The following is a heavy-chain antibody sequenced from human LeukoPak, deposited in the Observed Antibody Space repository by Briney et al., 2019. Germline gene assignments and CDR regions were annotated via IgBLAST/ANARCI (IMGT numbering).Heavy chain of an antibody. Sequence: AASVTVSCKASGGTFSSYVISWVRQAPGQGLEWMGGIIPISGTANYAQKFQGRVTITVDESTSTAYMELRSLRSEDTAVYYCARDRYYGSGSYYNLIDYWGQGTLVTVSS. CDR2: IIPISGTA. J-gene: IGHJ4*02. CDR1: GGTFSSYV. CDR3: ARDRYYGSGSYYNLIDY. D-gene: IGHD3-10*01. V-gene: IGHV1-69*13.